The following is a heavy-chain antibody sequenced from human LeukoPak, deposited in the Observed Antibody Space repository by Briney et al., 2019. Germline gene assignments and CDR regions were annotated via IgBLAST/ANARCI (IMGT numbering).Heavy chain of an antibody. Sequence: ASVKVSCKASGYTFTSYDINWVRQATGQGLEWMGWMNPNSGNTGYAQKFQGRVTMTRNTSISTAYMELSSLRSEDTAVYYCARVSSGDYRYYYYYMDVWGKGTTVTISS. CDR1: GYTFTSYD. CDR3: ARVSSGDYRYYYYYMDV. V-gene: IGHV1-8*01. D-gene: IGHD4-17*01. J-gene: IGHJ6*03. CDR2: MNPNSGNT.